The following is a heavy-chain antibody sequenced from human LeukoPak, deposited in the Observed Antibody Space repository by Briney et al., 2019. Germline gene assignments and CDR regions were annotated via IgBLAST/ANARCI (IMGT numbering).Heavy chain of an antibody. CDR1: GGSFSGYY. V-gene: IGHV4-34*01. CDR2: VNHCGSS. CDR3: ARGTMTTVTYDFDY. Sequence: SQTLSLTCAVYGGSFSGYYWSWIRHPQGTGVEWNGEVNHCGSSNSNPYLKSRVTISVDTSNNQFSLKLSSVTAADTAVYYCARGTMTTVTYDFDYWGQGTLVTVSS. D-gene: IGHD4-17*01. J-gene: IGHJ4*02.